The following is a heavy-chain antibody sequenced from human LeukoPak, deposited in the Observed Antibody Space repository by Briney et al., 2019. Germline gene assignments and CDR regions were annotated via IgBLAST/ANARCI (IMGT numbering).Heavy chain of an antibody. V-gene: IGHV1-2*02. CDR2: INPNSGGT. CDR3: ARDLTLYDYVWGSYPNWFDP. J-gene: IGHJ5*02. D-gene: IGHD3-16*01. Sequence: EASVKVSCKASGYTFTGYYMHWVRQAPGQGLEWMGWINPNSGGTNYAQKFQGRVTMTRDTSISTAYMELSRLRSDDTAVYYCARDLTLYDYVWGSYPNWFDPWGQGTLVTVSS. CDR1: GYTFTGYY.